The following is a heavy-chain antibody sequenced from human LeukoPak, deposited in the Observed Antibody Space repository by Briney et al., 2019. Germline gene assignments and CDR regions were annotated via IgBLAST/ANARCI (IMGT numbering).Heavy chain of an antibody. V-gene: IGHV3-73*01. Sequence: PGGSLRLSCAASGLIFSGSAMHWVRQAPGKGLEWVCRMRSKANNYATGYATSVIGRFTLSRDDSKNTRYLEMNSLKIEDTAVYFCTRQAGYSSSWETWGQGTLVTVSS. CDR1: GLIFSGSA. J-gene: IGHJ5*02. D-gene: IGHD6-13*01. CDR3: TRQAGYSSSWET. CDR2: MRSKANNYAT.